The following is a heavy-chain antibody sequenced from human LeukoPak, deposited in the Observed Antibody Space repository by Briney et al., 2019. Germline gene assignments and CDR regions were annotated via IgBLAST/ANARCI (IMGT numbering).Heavy chain of an antibody. J-gene: IGHJ5*02. CDR1: GGSISSSSYY. D-gene: IGHD3-10*01. CDR3: ARGNLGFGSGSYYWFDP. CDR2: IYYSGST. Sequence: SETLSLTCTVSGGSISSSSYYWGWIRQPPGKGLEWIGSIYYSGSTNYNPSLKSRVTISLDTSKNHFSLKLRSVTAADTALYYCARGNLGFGSGSYYWFDPWGQGTLVTVSS. V-gene: IGHV4-39*02.